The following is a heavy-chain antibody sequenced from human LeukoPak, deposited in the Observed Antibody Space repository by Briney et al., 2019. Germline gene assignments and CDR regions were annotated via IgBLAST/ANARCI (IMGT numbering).Heavy chain of an antibody. Sequence: ASVKVSCKASGYTFTSYDINWLRQATGQGLEWMGWMNPNSGNTGYAQKFQGRVTMTRNTSISTAYMELSSLRSEDTAVYYCARVLWFGEFYYYGMDVWGQGTTVTVSS. V-gene: IGHV1-8*01. CDR3: ARVLWFGEFYYYGMDV. CDR1: GYTFTSYD. D-gene: IGHD3-10*01. CDR2: MNPNSGNT. J-gene: IGHJ6*02.